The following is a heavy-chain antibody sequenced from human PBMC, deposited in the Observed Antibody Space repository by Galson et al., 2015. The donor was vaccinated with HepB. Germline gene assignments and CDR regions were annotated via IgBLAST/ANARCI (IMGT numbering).Heavy chain of an antibody. V-gene: IGHV3-64D*06. Sequence: SLRLSCAASGFTFSSYAMHWVRQAPGKGLEYVSAISSNGGSTYYADSVKGRFTISRDNSKNTLYLQMSSLRAEDTAVYYCVKKGYSSGPPDYWGQGTLVTVSS. CDR3: VKKGYSSGPPDY. CDR1: GFTFSSYA. D-gene: IGHD6-19*01. J-gene: IGHJ4*02. CDR2: ISSNGGST.